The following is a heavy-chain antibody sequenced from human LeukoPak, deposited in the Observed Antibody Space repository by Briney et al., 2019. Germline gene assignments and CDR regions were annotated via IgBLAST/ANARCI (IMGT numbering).Heavy chain of an antibody. V-gene: IGHV3-15*05. CDR2: IKSKTTGGTT. CDR3: CTKGMSRQVVDRLDH. Sequence: GGSLRLSCAASGFTFNDAWMTWVRQAPGKGLEWIGHIKSKTTGGTTVYSAPVKVRFSISRDDSKNTLYLQMKSLKTEDTAVYYCCTKGMSRQVVDRLDHWGQGSQGSVSS. CDR1: GFTFNDAW. J-gene: IGHJ4*02. D-gene: IGHD2-15*01.